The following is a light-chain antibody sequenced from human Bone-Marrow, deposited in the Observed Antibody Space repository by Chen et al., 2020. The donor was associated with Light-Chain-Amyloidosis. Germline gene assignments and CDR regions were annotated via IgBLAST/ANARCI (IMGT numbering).Light chain of an antibody. CDR1: QTVTDW. Sequence: DIQMTQSPSNLSASVGDRVTITCRASQTVTDWLAWYQQKPGKVPKLLIYKASTLESGVPSRFSGSGSGTDFTLTISGLQPDDFATYYCQQFINYSFGQGTKVEIK. V-gene: IGKV1-5*03. CDR2: KAS. J-gene: IGKJ1*01. CDR3: QQFINYS.